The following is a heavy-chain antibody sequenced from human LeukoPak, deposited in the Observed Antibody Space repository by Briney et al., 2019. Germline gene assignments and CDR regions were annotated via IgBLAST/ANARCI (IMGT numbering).Heavy chain of an antibody. D-gene: IGHD2-15*01. Sequence: SETLSLTCTVSGGSISSSNYYWGWIRQSPGMGLDWIGSISHTGSTYHNPSLKSRVTISVDTSKNQFSLKLSSVTAADTAVYYCARDHCSGGSCFNWFDPWGQGTLVTVSS. V-gene: IGHV4-39*07. CDR3: ARDHCSGGSCFNWFDP. CDR1: GGSISSSNYY. J-gene: IGHJ5*02. CDR2: ISHTGST.